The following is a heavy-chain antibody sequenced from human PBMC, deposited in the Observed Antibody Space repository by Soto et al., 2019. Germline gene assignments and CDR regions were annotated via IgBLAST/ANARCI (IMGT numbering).Heavy chain of an antibody. CDR1: GGSISSYY. D-gene: IGHD6-19*01. CDR3: ARQDYSSGYDY. Sequence: PSETLSLTCTVSGGSISSYYWSWIRQPPGKGLEWIGYIYYSGSTNYNPSLKSRVTISVDTSKNQFSLKLSSVTAADTAVYYCARQDYSSGYDYWGQGTPVTVSS. J-gene: IGHJ4*02. CDR2: IYYSGST. V-gene: IGHV4-59*08.